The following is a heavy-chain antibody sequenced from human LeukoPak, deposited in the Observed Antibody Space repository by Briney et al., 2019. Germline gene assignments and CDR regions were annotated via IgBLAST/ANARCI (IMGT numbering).Heavy chain of an antibody. D-gene: IGHD4-17*01. V-gene: IGHV4-59*13. Sequence: PSETLSLTCTVSGGSISSYYWNWIRQPPGKGLEGIGYIFYSGSTNYNPSLKSRVTISVDTSKNQFSLKVNSVTAADTALYYCARSYGDHKYFFDYWGQGTLVTVSS. CDR3: ARSYGDHKYFFDY. J-gene: IGHJ4*02. CDR1: GGSISSYY. CDR2: IFYSGST.